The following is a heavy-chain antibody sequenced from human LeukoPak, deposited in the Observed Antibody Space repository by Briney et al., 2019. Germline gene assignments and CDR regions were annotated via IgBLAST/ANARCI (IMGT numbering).Heavy chain of an antibody. CDR3: ARPFDCSGGSCYSRTDAFDI. CDR2: INHSGST. CDR1: GGSFSGYY. V-gene: IGHV4-34*01. D-gene: IGHD2-15*01. Sequence: SETLSLTCAVYGGSFSGYYWSWIRQPPGKGLEWVGEINHSGSTNYNPSLTSRVTISVDTSKNQFSLKLSSVTAADTAVYYCARPFDCSGGSCYSRTDAFDIWGQGTMVTVSS. J-gene: IGHJ3*02.